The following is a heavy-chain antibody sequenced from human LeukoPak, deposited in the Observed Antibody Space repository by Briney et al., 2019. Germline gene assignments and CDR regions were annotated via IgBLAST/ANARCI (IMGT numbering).Heavy chain of an antibody. V-gene: IGHV3-7*01. CDR3: ARSGDYYDSSGYFN. D-gene: IGHD3-22*01. Sequence: GGSLRLSCVASGFSFSGYWMTWVRQAPGKGLEWVANINHDGSEKYYLDSVKGRFTISRDNAKNTLYLQMNSLRAEDTAVYYCARSGDYYDSSGYFNWGQGTLVTVSS. J-gene: IGHJ4*02. CDR2: INHDGSEK. CDR1: GFSFSGYW.